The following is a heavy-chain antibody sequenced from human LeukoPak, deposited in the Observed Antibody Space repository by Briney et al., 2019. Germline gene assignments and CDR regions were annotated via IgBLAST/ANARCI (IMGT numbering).Heavy chain of an antibody. CDR2: IWYDGSNK. CDR1: GFTFSSYG. D-gene: IGHD6-6*01. Sequence: GGSLRLSCAASGFTFSSYGMHWVRQAPGKGLEWVAVIWYDGSNKYYADSVKSRFTISRDNSKNTLYLQMNSLRAEDTAVYYCARDFSSFGSFDYWGQGTLVTVSS. V-gene: IGHV3-33*01. J-gene: IGHJ4*02. CDR3: ARDFSSFGSFDY.